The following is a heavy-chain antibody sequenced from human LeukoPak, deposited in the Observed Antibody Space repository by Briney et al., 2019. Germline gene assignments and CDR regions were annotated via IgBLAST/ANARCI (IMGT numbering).Heavy chain of an antibody. Sequence: GGSLRLSCAASGFTFSSYAMSWVRQAPGKGLEWVSAVSNNGGSTYYADSVKGRFTISRDNAKNSLYLQMNSLRADDTAVYYCARDLDYYATDQWGQGTLVTVSS. CDR3: ARDLDYYATDQ. CDR2: VSNNGGST. CDR1: GFTFSSYA. V-gene: IGHV3-23*01. J-gene: IGHJ5*02. D-gene: IGHD3/OR15-3a*01.